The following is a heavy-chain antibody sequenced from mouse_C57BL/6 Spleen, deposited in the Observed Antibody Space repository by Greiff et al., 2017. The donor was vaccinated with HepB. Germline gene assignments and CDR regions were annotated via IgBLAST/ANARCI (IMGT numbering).Heavy chain of an antibody. V-gene: IGHV1-66*01. Sequence: VQLQQSGPELVKPGASVKISCKASGYSFTSYYIHWVKQRPGQGLEWIGWIYPGSGNTYYNEKFKGKATLTAEKSSSTAYMQLSSLTSEDSAVYFCARDGNYVAWFAYWGQGTLVTVSA. D-gene: IGHD2-1*01. J-gene: IGHJ3*01. CDR1: GYSFTSYY. CDR2: IYPGSGNT. CDR3: ARDGNYVAWFAY.